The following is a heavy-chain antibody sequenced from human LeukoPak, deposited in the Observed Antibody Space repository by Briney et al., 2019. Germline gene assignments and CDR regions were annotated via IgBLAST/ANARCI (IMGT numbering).Heavy chain of an antibody. D-gene: IGHD3-22*01. V-gene: IGHV1-46*01. Sequence: ASVKVSCKASGYTFTSHYMHWVRQAPGQGLEWMGIINPSGGSTSYAQKFQGRVTMTRDTSTRKVYMELSSLRSEDTAVYYCATYDSSGYYYLDYWGQGTMVTVSS. CDR1: GYTFTSHY. J-gene: IGHJ4*02. CDR2: INPSGGST. CDR3: ATYDSSGYYYLDY.